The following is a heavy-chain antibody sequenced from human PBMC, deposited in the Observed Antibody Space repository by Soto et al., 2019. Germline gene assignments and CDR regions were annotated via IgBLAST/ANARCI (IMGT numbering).Heavy chain of an antibody. D-gene: IGHD3-22*01. CDR1: GFTFDAYA. V-gene: IGHV3-9*01. J-gene: IGHJ4*02. CDR2: ISWISGSI. CDR3: ASRDSRDFDY. Sequence: EVQLVESGAGLVQPGRSLRLSCAASGFTFDAYAMHWVRQAPGKGLEWVSGISWISGSIGYADAVKGRFTISRDNAKNYLDLQMKSLRAEDTSLYYCASRDSRDFDYWGQGTLVTVS.